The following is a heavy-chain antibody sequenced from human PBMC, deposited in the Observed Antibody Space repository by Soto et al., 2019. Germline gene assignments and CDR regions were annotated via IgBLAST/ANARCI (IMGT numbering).Heavy chain of an antibody. CDR1: GFTFSSYG. V-gene: IGHV3-33*01. J-gene: IGHJ4*02. Sequence: QVQLVESGGGVVQPGRSLRLSCAASGFTFSSYGMHWVRQAPGKGLEWVAVIWYDGSNKYYADSVKGRFTISRDNSKNTLYLQMNSLRAEDTAVYYCARDLTKGRGVFDYWGQGTLVTVSS. D-gene: IGHD2-8*01. CDR2: IWYDGSNK. CDR3: ARDLTKGRGVFDY.